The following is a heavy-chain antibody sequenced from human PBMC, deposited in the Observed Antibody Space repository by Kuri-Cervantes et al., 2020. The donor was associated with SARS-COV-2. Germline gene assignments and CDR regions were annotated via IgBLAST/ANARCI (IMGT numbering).Heavy chain of an antibody. CDR1: GFTFSSYA. V-gene: IGHV3-23*01. CDR2: ISGSGGST. J-gene: IGHJ4*02. Sequence: GESLKISCAASGFTFSSYAMSWVRQAPGKGLEWVSAISGSGGSTYYADSVKGRFTISRDNSMNTLYLQMNSLRAEDTAVYYCAKDYYYDSSGYPRVVVDYWGQGTLVTVSS. CDR3: AKDYYYDSSGYPRVVVDY. D-gene: IGHD3-22*01.